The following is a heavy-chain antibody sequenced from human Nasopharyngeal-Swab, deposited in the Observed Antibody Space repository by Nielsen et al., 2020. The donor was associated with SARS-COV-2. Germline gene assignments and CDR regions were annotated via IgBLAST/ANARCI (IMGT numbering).Heavy chain of an antibody. D-gene: IGHD6-19*01. J-gene: IGHJ4*02. Sequence: SETLSLTCAVYGGSFSGYYWSWIRQPPGKGLEWIGEINHSGSTNYNPSLKSRVTISIDTSKNQFSLKLSSVPAADTAVYYCAGHPRLVRPHSFDYWGQGTLVTVSS. V-gene: IGHV4-34*01. CDR3: AGHPRLVRPHSFDY. CDR1: GGSFSGYY. CDR2: INHSGST.